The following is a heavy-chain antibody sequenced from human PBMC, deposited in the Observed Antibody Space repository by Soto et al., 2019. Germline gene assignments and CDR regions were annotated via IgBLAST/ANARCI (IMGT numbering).Heavy chain of an antibody. D-gene: IGHD2-8*01. J-gene: IGHJ4*02. CDR2: IYYDGST. CDR3: ARSTIVPRLLMYPFDY. V-gene: IGHV4-39*01. CDR1: GGSITSSSHY. Sequence: QLQLQESGPGLVKPSETLSLTCIVSGGSITSSSHYWGWIRQPPGKGLESIANIYYDGSTYYNPSLKSRVTSSLDTSKNQFSLRLNSVTAADTAVYYCARSTIVPRLLMYPFDYWGQGTLVTVSS.